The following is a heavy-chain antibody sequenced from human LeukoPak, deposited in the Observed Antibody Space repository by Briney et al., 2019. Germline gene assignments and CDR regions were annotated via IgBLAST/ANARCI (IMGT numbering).Heavy chain of an antibody. V-gene: IGHV1-2*02. CDR2: INPNSGGT. Sequence: SVTVPRMASGYTFTGYSILWVRPAPGQGLEWMGWINPNSGGTQYAQKFQGRVTMTRDTSISTAYFDMKRLRSDDTAVYYCARDPITFGGVLAMSHRMDVWGKRVTVTSSS. J-gene: IGHJ6*04. CDR3: ARDPITFGGVLAMSHRMDV. CDR1: GYTFTGYS. D-gene: IGHD3-16*02.